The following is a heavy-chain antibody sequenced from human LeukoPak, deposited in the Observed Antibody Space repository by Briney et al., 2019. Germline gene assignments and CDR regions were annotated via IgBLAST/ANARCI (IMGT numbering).Heavy chain of an antibody. CDR3: ARALAVADSFDY. J-gene: IGHJ4*02. Sequence: ASVKVSCKASGYTFTGYYMHWVRQAPGQGLEWMGRINPNGGGTNYAQKFQGRVTMTRDTSISTAYMELSRLRPDDTAVYYCARALAVADSFDYWGQGTLVTVSS. CDR2: INPNGGGT. D-gene: IGHD6-19*01. V-gene: IGHV1-2*06. CDR1: GYTFTGYY.